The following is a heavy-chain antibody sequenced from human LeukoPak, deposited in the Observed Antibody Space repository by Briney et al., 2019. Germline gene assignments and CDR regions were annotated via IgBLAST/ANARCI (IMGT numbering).Heavy chain of an antibody. D-gene: IGHD1-26*01. V-gene: IGHV4-59*01. CDR1: GGSISSYY. CDR2: IYYSGST. Sequence: SETLSLTCAVSGGSISSYYWSWIRQPPGKGLEWIGYIYYSGSTNYNPSLKSRVTISVDTSKSQFSLKLSSVTAADTAVYYCARDGNGMDVWGQGTTVTVSS. CDR3: ARDGNGMDV. J-gene: IGHJ6*02.